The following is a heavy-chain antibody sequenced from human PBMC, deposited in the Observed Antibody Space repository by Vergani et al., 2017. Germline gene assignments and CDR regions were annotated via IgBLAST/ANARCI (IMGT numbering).Heavy chain of an antibody. D-gene: IGHD4-23*01. V-gene: IGHV3-43D*03. Sequence: EVQLVESGGVVVQPGGSLRLSCAASGFTFDDYAMHWVRQAPGKGLEWVSLISWDGGSTYYADSVKGRFTISRDNSKNSLYLQMNSLRAEDTALYYCAKNNPYVFRDYVGDGMDVWGQGTTVTVSS. J-gene: IGHJ6*02. CDR2: ISWDGGST. CDR1: GFTFDDYA. CDR3: AKNNPYVFRDYVGDGMDV.